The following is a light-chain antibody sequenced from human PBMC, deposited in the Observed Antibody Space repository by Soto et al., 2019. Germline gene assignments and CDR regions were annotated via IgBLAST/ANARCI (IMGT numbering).Light chain of an antibody. CDR3: QHSYSFPLT. Sequence: DIQMTQSPSSVSASVGDTVTITCRANQDLYSRLAWYQQKPGKAPQILIYGASSLQSGVPARFSGSGSGPEFSLTISDLQPEDYETYYCQHSYSFPLTFGGGTKVDIK. J-gene: IGKJ4*01. V-gene: IGKV1-12*01. CDR1: QDLYSR. CDR2: GAS.